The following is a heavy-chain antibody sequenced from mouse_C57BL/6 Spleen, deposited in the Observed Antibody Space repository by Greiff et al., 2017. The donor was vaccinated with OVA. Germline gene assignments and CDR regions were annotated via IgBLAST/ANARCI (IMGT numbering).Heavy chain of an antibody. D-gene: IGHD2-3*01. V-gene: IGHV1-74*01. J-gene: IGHJ3*01. Sequence: QVQLKQPGAELVKPGASVKVSCKASGYTFTSYWMHWVKQRPGQGLEWIGRIHPSDSDTNYNQKFKGKATLTVDKSSSTAYMQLSSLTSEDSAVYYCAIWGGYYVFAYWGQGTLVTVSA. CDR2: IHPSDSDT. CDR1: GYTFTSYW. CDR3: AIWGGYYVFAY.